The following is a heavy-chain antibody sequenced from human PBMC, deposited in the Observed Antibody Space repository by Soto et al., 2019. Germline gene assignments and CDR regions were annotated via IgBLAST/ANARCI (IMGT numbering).Heavy chain of an antibody. CDR3: ARLRLTRGLQFYYYYGMDV. J-gene: IGHJ6*02. D-gene: IGHD1-1*01. CDR2: IYPGDSDT. Sequence: LGESLKISCKGSGYSFTSYWIGWVRQMPGKGLEWMGIIYPGDSDTRYSPSFQGQVTISADKSISTAYLQWSSLKASDTAMYYCARLRLTRGLQFYYYYGMDVWGQGTTVTVSS. V-gene: IGHV5-51*01. CDR1: GYSFTSYW.